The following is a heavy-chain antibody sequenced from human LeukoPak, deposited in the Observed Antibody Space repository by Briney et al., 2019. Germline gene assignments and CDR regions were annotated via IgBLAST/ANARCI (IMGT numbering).Heavy chain of an antibody. D-gene: IGHD3-10*01. CDR2: ISSSSSYI. V-gene: IGHV3-21*01. Sequence: PGGSLRLSCAASGFTFSSHSMNWVRQAPGKGLEWVSSISSSSSYIYYADSVKGRFTISRDNAKNSLYLQMHSLRAEDTAVYYCARDELGELTMGNWFDPWGQGTLVTVSS. CDR3: ARDELGELTMGNWFDP. CDR1: GFTFSSHS. J-gene: IGHJ5*02.